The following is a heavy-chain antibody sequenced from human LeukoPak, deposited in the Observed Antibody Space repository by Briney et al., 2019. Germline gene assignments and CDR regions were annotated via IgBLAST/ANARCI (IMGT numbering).Heavy chain of an antibody. Sequence: GGSLRLSCAASGFTFSSYAMHWVRQAPGKGLEWVSGISWNSGSIGYADSVKGRFTISRDNAKNSLYLQMNSLRAEDTALYYCAKDKLDDYYGMDVWGQGTTVTVSS. V-gene: IGHV3-9*01. CDR3: AKDKLDDYYGMDV. D-gene: IGHD4-23*01. J-gene: IGHJ6*02. CDR1: GFTFSSYA. CDR2: ISWNSGSI.